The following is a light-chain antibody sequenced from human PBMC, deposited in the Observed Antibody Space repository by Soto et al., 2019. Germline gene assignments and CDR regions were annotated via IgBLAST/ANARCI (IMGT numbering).Light chain of an antibody. J-gene: IGLJ1*01. CDR1: SGDVGGYDY. CDR2: EVT. Sequence: QSVLTQPPSASGSPGQSVTISCTGTSGDVGGYDYVSWYQQHPGKAPKLMIYEVTKRPLGVPDRFSGSKSGNTASLTVSGLQAEDEADYYCCSYAGSSTSYVFGTGTKVTVL. CDR3: CSYAGSSTSYV. V-gene: IGLV2-8*01.